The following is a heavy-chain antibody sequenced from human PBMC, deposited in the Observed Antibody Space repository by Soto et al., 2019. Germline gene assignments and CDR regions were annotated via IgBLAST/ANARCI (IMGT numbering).Heavy chain of an antibody. CDR1: GYTFTSYD. V-gene: IGHV1-8*01. CDR2: MNPNSGNT. Sequence: QVQLVQSGAEVKKPGASVKVSCKASGYTFTSYDINWVRQATGQGLEWMGWMNPNSGNTGYAQKFQGRVTMTRNTSISTAYMELSSLRSEDTAVYYCARELRLLGGAPPGYWGQGTLVTVSS. J-gene: IGHJ4*02. CDR3: ARELRLLGGAPPGY. D-gene: IGHD4-17*01.